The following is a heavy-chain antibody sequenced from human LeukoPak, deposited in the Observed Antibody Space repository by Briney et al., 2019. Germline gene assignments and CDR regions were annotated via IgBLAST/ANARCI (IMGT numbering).Heavy chain of an antibody. J-gene: IGHJ4*02. CDR2: IIPIFGTA. Sequence: SVKVSCKASGGTFSSYAISWVRQAPGQGLEWMGGIIPIFGTANYAQKFQGRVTITADESTSTAYTELSSLRSEDTAVYYCASPSPGYSSSWYRVVGSFDYWGQGTLVTVSS. CDR1: GGTFSSYA. CDR3: ASPSPGYSSSWYRVVGSFDY. V-gene: IGHV1-69*01. D-gene: IGHD6-13*01.